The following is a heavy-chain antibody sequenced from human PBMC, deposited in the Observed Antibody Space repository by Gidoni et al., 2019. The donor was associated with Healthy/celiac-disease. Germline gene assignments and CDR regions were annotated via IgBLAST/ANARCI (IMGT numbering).Heavy chain of an antibody. D-gene: IGHD5-12*01. Sequence: EVQLVESGGGLVQPGGCLRLSCAASGFTVSSNYMSWVGQAPGKGLEWVSVIYSGGSTYYADSVKGRFTISRDNSKNTLYLQMNSLRAEDTAVYYCARDSTSGGYSGYDWGSGLHWGQGTLVTVSS. J-gene: IGHJ4*02. V-gene: IGHV3-66*01. CDR2: IYSGGST. CDR1: GFTVSSNY. CDR3: ARDSTSGGYSGYDWGSGLH.